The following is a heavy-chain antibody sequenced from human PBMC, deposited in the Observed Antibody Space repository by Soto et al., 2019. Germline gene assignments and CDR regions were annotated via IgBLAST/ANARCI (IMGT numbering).Heavy chain of an antibody. J-gene: IGHJ6*03. D-gene: IGHD2-2*01. CDR1: GYTFTSYD. Sequence: ASVKVSCKASGYTFTSYDVNWVRQATGQGLEWMGWMNPNSGNTGYAQKFQGRVTMTRNTSISTAYMELSSLRSEDTAVYYCAREGEGYCSSTSCPGPDSYYYYMDVWGKGTTDTVSS. CDR3: AREGEGYCSSTSCPGPDSYYYYMDV. CDR2: MNPNSGNT. V-gene: IGHV1-8*01.